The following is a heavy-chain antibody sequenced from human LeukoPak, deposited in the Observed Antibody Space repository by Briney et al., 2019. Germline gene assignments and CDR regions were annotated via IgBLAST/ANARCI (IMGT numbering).Heavy chain of an antibody. CDR2: ISYDGSNK. J-gene: IGHJ4*02. Sequence: GRSLRLSCAASGFTFSSYAMHWVRQAPGKGLEWVAVISYDGSNKYYADSVKGRFTISRDNSKNTPYLQMNSLRAEDTAVYYCARPAWGSSSKYYFDYWGQGTLVTVSS. V-gene: IGHV3-30-3*01. D-gene: IGHD6-6*01. CDR3: ARPAWGSSSKYYFDY. CDR1: GFTFSSYA.